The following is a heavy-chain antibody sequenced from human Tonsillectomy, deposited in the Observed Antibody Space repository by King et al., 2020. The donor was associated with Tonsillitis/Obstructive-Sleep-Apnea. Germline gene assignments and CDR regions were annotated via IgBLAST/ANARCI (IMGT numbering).Heavy chain of an antibody. D-gene: IGHD3-3*01. CDR3: ASYYDFWSGYPY. V-gene: IGHV4-59*01. J-gene: IGHJ4*02. CDR2: IYYSGST. CDR1: GGSISSYY. Sequence: QLQESGPGLVKPSETLSLTCTVSGGSISSYYWSWIRQPPGKGLEWIGYIYYSGSTNYNPSLKSRVTISVDTSKNQFFLTLNSVTAADTAVYYCASYYDFWSGYPYWGQGTLVTVSS.